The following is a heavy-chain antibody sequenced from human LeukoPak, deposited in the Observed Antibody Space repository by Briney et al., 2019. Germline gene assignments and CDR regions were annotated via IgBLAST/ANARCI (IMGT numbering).Heavy chain of an antibody. J-gene: IGHJ4*02. D-gene: IGHD3-22*01. CDR3: ARGSVYYDSSGYYPDY. CDR2: IRYDGTDK. CDR1: GFAFSSYG. Sequence: GGSLRLSCAASGFAFSSYGMHWVREAPGKGLGWVTFIRYDGTDKYYADSVKGRFTISRDNAKNSLYLQMNSLRAEDTAVYYCARGSVYYDSSGYYPDYWGQGTLFTVSS. V-gene: IGHV3-30*02.